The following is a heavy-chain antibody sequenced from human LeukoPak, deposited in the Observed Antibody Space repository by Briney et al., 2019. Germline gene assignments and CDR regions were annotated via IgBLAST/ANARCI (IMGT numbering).Heavy chain of an antibody. V-gene: IGHV3-48*03. D-gene: IGHD6-13*01. CDR2: ISISGSTI. CDR3: ARVAYSSTWGYFDY. CDR1: GFTSSSYE. J-gene: IGHJ4*02. Sequence: PGGSLRLSCAASGFTSSSYEVNWGRQAPAKGLEWVSYISISGSTIYYADSVKGRFTISRDNAKNSLYLQMNSLRAEDTAVYYCARVAYSSTWGYFDYWGQGTLVTVSS.